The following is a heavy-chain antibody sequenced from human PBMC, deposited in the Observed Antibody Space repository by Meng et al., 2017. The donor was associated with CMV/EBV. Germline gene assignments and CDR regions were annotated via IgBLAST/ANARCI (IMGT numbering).Heavy chain of an antibody. V-gene: IGHV1-69*05. Sequence: SSVKVSCKASGGTFSSYAISWVRQAPGQGLEWMGGNIPIFGTANYAQKFQGRVTITTDESTSTADMELSSLRSEDTPVFYCARDLPPPYYYDPWFDTWGQGTLVTVSS. CDR1: GGTFSSYA. D-gene: IGHD3-22*01. J-gene: IGHJ5*02. CDR2: NIPIFGTA. CDR3: ARDLPPPYYYDPWFDT.